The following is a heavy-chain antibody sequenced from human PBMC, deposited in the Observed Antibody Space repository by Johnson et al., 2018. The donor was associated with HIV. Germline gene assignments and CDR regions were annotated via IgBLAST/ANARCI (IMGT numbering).Heavy chain of an antibody. D-gene: IGHD6-19*01. CDR1: GFTFGSYG. J-gene: IGHJ3*02. V-gene: IGHV3-30*03. CDR3: ARDYGSGWYWAFDI. Sequence: VQLVESGGGVVQPGRSLRLSCAASGFTFGSYGMHWVRQAPGKGLEWVAVMSYDGTNKYYADSVKGRFTISRDNFKNTLFLQMNSLRVEDTAEYYCARDYGSGWYWAFDIWGQGTMVTVSS. CDR2: MSYDGTNK.